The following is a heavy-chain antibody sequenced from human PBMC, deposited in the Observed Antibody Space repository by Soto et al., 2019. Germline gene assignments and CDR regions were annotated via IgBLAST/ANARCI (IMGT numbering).Heavy chain of an antibody. D-gene: IGHD2-2*01. V-gene: IGHV1-46*01. Sequence: ASVKVSCKASGYTFTSYYMHWVRQAPGQGLEWMGIINPSGGSTSYAQKFQGRVTMTRDTSTSTVYMELSSLRSEDTAVYYCARDRSGSFIVVVPADMGVSTYYYYGMDVWGQGTTVTVSS. CDR3: ARDRSGSFIVVVPADMGVSTYYYYGMDV. CDR2: INPSGGST. CDR1: GYTFTSYY. J-gene: IGHJ6*02.